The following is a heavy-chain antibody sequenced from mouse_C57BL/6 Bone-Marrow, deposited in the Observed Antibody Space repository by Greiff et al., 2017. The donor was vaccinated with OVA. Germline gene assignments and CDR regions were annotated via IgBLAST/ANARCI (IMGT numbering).Heavy chain of an antibody. Sequence: QVQLQQSGAELVRPGASVTPSCKASGYTFTDYEMHWVKQTPVHGLEWIGAIDPETGGTAYNQKFKGKAILTADKSSSTAYMELRSLTSEDSAGYYCTRGHYYGSHWYFEVWGTGTTVTVSS. CDR2: IDPETGGT. CDR1: GYTFTDYE. D-gene: IGHD1-1*01. J-gene: IGHJ1*03. V-gene: IGHV1-15*01. CDR3: TRGHYYGSHWYFEV.